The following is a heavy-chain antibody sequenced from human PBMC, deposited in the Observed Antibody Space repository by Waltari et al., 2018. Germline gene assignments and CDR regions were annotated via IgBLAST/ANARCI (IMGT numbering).Heavy chain of an antibody. CDR3: ATYIGASIGTAAFDV. CDR1: GGSITSNRHY. J-gene: IGHJ3*01. V-gene: IGHV4-39*01. D-gene: IGHD5-12*01. Sequence: QLHLQESGPGLVKPSETLSLTCSVSGGSITSNRHYWGWIRQPPGKGPEWTGTISYSGATYNNPSLKSRVTISVGTSKNQYSLKLTSVTAADTAVYYCATYIGASIGTAAFDVWGQGTMVTVSS. CDR2: ISYSGAT.